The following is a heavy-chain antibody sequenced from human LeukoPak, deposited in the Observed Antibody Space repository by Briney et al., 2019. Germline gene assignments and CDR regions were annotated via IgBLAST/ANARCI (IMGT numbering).Heavy chain of an antibody. V-gene: IGHV4-39*01. Sequence: SETLSLTCTVSGGSIKSSSYYWACIRQPPGKGLEWIGSIHFRGNTYYNPSLKSRVTISVDTSKNQFSLKLSSVTAADTAVYYCARRGSGASLEYYFDLWGRGTLVTVSS. CDR3: ARRGSGASLEYYFDL. D-gene: IGHD1-14*01. J-gene: IGHJ2*01. CDR1: GGSIKSSSYY. CDR2: IHFRGNT.